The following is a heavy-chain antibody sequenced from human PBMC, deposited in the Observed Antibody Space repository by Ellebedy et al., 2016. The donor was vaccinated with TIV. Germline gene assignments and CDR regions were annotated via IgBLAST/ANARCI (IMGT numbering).Heavy chain of an antibody. CDR3: ARDRATVATPYFDY. V-gene: IGHV1-2*04. J-gene: IGHJ4*02. CDR2: INLNTGGT. D-gene: IGHD2-15*01. Sequence: AASVKVSCKASGYTFTGYYMQWVRQAPGQGLEWMGWINLNTGGTNYAQKFQGWVTMTRDTSISTAYLELRRLGSDDTAVYYCARDRATVATPYFDYWGQGTLVTVSS. CDR1: GYTFTGYY.